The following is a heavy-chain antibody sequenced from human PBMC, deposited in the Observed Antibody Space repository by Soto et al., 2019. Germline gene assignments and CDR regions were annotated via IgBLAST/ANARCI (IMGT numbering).Heavy chain of an antibody. V-gene: IGHV1-18*01. J-gene: IGHJ6*02. D-gene: IGHD6-19*01. CDR3: AREGIGVYSSEGMDV. CDR1: GYTFSSYG. Sequence: QVQLEQSGAEVKKPGASVKVSCKASGYTFSSYGISWVRQAPGQGLEWMGWISGYNGNTNYELKFQDRVTMTTDTSPXKAYMELRSLRSDDTAVYYCAREGIGVYSSEGMDVWGQGTTVTVSS. CDR2: ISGYNGNT.